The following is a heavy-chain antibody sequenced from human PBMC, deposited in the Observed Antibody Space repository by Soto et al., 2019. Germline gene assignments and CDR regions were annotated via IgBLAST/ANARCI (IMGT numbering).Heavy chain of an antibody. Sequence: QVQLQESGPGLVRPSETLSLTCTVSSGSISNHYLNWIRQTPGKGLEWIGYIHYNGSTNYNPSLKSRITISVDTSKNQFSLKMDSVTASDTAVYYCATGTGWLTDDWGQGTLVTVSS. V-gene: IGHV4-59*08. CDR1: SGSISNHY. J-gene: IGHJ4*02. CDR3: ATGTGWLTDD. CDR2: IHYNGST. D-gene: IGHD6-19*01.